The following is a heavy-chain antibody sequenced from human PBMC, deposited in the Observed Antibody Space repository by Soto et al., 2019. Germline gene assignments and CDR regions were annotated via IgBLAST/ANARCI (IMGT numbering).Heavy chain of an antibody. D-gene: IGHD6-19*01. CDR3: AREVAGTFRYGVDV. CDR1: GFTFSSYA. Sequence: PGGSLRLSCAASGFTFSSYAMSWVRQAPGKGLEWVAVKIYDDYADSVKGRFTISRDNSKNTLYLQMNSLRAEDTAVYYCAREVAGTFRYGVDVWGQGTTVTVSS. V-gene: IGHV3-30*04. CDR2: KIYD. J-gene: IGHJ6*02.